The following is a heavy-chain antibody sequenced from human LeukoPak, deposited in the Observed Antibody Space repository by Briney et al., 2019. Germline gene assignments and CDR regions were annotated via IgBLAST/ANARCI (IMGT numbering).Heavy chain of an antibody. J-gene: IGHJ4*02. Sequence: SGTLSLTCAISGGSISSHSWWSWVRQPPGKGLEWIGEIYHGGDTNYDPSLKSRVSMSVDKSKNHFSLNLNSVTTADTAMYYCASHVTELGTRGFDYWGQGALVTVSS. CDR2: IYHGGDT. CDR3: ASHVTELGTRGFDY. V-gene: IGHV4-4*02. CDR1: GGSISSHSW. D-gene: IGHD1-1*01.